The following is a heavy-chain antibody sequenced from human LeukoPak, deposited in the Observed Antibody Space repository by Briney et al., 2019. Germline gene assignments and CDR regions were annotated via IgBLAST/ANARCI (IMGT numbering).Heavy chain of an antibody. J-gene: IGHJ4*02. CDR2: ISHDGTVQ. Sequence: PGRPLRLSCAASGFTFSSYGMQWVRQAPGKGLEWVAVISHDGTVQHYADSVKGRFTISRDNSDNTLYLQMNSLRDEDTAIYYCAKEGTPKASSYFDYWGQGTLIAVSS. V-gene: IGHV3-30*18. CDR1: GFTFSSYG. CDR3: AKEGTPKASSYFDY.